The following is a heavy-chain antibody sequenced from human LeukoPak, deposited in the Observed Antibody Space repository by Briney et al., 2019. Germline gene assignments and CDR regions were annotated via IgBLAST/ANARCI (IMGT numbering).Heavy chain of an antibody. Sequence: GGSLRLSCEASGFTFTTYGMHWVRQVPGKGLEWVAFIRYDGSDNYYVDSVKGRFTISRDNARSTLYLQMNSLRAEDTAVYYCAKDHSQSFDSWGQGTLVTVSS. CDR1: GFTFTTYG. J-gene: IGHJ4*02. V-gene: IGHV3-30*02. D-gene: IGHD2-21*01. CDR2: IRYDGSDN. CDR3: AKDHSQSFDS.